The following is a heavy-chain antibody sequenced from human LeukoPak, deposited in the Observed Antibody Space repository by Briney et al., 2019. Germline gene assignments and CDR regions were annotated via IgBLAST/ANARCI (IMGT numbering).Heavy chain of an antibody. V-gene: IGHV1-46*01. CDR1: GYTFTSYY. CDR3: ARVVIQLGFDY. CDR2: INPSGGST. Sequence: ASVKVSCKASGYTFTSYYMHWVRQAPGQGPEWMGIINPSGGSTSYAQKFQGRVTMTRDTSTSTVYMELSSLRSEDTAVYYCARVVIQLGFDYWGQGTLVTVSS. J-gene: IGHJ4*02. D-gene: IGHD5-18*01.